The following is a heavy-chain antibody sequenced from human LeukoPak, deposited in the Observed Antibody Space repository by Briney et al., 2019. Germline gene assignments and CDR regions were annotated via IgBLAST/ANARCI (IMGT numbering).Heavy chain of an antibody. CDR2: ISSSSSYI. V-gene: IGHV3-21*01. J-gene: IGHJ4*02. Sequence: GGSLRLSCAASGFTFSSYSMNWVRQAPGKGLEWVSSISSSSSYIYYADSVKGRFTISRDNAKNSLYLQMNSLRAEDTAVYCCARGGYCGGDCYDYWGQGTLVTVSS. CDR1: GFTFSSYS. D-gene: IGHD2-21*01. CDR3: ARGGYCGGDCYDY.